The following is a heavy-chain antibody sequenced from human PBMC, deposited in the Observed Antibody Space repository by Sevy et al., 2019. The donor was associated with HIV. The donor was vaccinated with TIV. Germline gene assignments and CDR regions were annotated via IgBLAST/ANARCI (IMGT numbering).Heavy chain of an antibody. CDR3: AKIRSTNFDY. J-gene: IGHJ4*02. Sequence: GGSLRLSCAASGFTFDDYAMHWVRPAPGKGLEWVSGISWNSGSIGYADSVKGRFTISRDNAKNSLYLQMNSLRAEDTAWYYCAKIRSTNFDYWGQGTLVTVSS. V-gene: IGHV3-9*01. CDR2: ISWNSGSI. CDR1: GFTFDDYA.